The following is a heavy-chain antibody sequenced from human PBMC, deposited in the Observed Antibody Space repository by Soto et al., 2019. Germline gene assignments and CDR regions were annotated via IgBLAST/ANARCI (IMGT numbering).Heavy chain of an antibody. Sequence: QAQLQESGPGLVKPSETLSLTCSVSGVSTTAYYWGWVRQAPGRGLEWIGFTRHSGSIKHSPSFKSRAAMSRVPSKNQISLKLTSVTATDPAVYYCARLQNFVNWSFDHWGQGALGTVSS. J-gene: IGHJ4*02. D-gene: IGHD3-3*01. CDR2: TRHSGSI. CDR3: ARLQNFVNWSFDH. CDR1: GVSTTAYY. V-gene: IGHV4-59*08.